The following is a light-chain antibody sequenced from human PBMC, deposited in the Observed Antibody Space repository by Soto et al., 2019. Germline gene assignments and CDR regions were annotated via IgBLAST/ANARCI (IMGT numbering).Light chain of an antibody. CDR2: DAS. CDR3: QPYNDYPYT. V-gene: IGKV1-5*01. Sequence: DIQVTPSPSTLSASVGDRVIIACRASQAADKWVAWYQQKPGKAPNFLIDDASRLESGAPSRFSGSGSGTLFTLTISNLQPDDFATYYCQPYNDYPYTFGQGTKVEI. J-gene: IGKJ2*01. CDR1: QAADKW.